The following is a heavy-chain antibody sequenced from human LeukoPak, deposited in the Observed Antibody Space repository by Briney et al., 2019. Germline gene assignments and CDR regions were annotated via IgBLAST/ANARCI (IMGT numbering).Heavy chain of an antibody. V-gene: IGHV3-30*02. CDR3: AKDISLSYGYQYYYYMDV. CDR2: IRYDGTNK. J-gene: IGHJ6*03. CDR1: GFIFNTYG. D-gene: IGHD3-16*01. Sequence: PGGSLRLSCAASGFIFNTYGMHWVRQAPGKGLEGVAFIRYDGTNKYYGDSVKGRFTISRDNFKNTLDLQMNSLRDEDTAVYYCAKDISLSYGYQYYYYMDVWGKGTTVTVSS.